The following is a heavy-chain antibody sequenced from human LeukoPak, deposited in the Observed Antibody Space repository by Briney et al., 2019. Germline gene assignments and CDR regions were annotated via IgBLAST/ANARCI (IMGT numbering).Heavy chain of an antibody. CDR1: EFTFSRHA. J-gene: IGHJ4*02. Sequence: GGSLRLPCAASEFTFSRHAMIWVRQAPGKGLEWVFAISGSGADTYYADSVKGRFTTFRDNSKNTVYLRMNSLRAEDTAIYYCAKDPWGSRGYFDYWGQGTLVTVSS. D-gene: IGHD7-27*01. CDR3: AKDPWGSRGYFDY. CDR2: ISGSGADT. V-gene: IGHV3-23*01.